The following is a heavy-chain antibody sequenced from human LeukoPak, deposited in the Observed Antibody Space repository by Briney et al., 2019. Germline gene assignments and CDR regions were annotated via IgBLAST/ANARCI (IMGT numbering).Heavy chain of an antibody. CDR3: ARFRVVDLDEYYFDY. V-gene: IGHV1-3*03. CDR1: GYTFTSYA. Sequence: GASVKVSCKASGYTFTSYAMHWVRQAPGQRLEWMGWINAGNGNTKYSQEFQGRVTITRDTSASTAYMELSSLRSEGMAVYYCARFRVVDLDEYYFDYWGQGTLVTVSS. J-gene: IGHJ4*02. CDR2: INAGNGNT. D-gene: IGHD2-15*01.